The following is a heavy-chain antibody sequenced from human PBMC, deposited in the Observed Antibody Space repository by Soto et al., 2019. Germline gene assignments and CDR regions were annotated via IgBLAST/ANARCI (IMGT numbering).Heavy chain of an antibody. Sequence: QVQLQESGPGLVKPSQTLSLTCTVSGDSFGRGGYFWSWIRQHPGKGLEWLGYSYYSGSTYYNPSLESRVTVSVDASKAPCLLKLSSGTAAGTGVYYWARDKSRGGDCFFDSWGQGTLVTVSS. D-gene: IGHD2-21*02. CDR2: SYYSGST. CDR1: GDSFGRGGYF. J-gene: IGHJ4*02. V-gene: IGHV4-31*03. CDR3: ARDKSRGGDCFFDS.